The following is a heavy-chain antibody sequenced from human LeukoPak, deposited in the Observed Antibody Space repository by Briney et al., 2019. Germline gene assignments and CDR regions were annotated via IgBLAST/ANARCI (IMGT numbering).Heavy chain of an antibody. J-gene: IGHJ3*02. Sequence: GGSLRLSCAASGFTFDDYAMHWVRQAPGKGLEWVSGISWNSGSIGYADSVKGRFTISRDNAKNTLYLQMNSLRADDTAIYYCVRDYGFDIWGQGQWSPSLQ. CDR2: ISWNSGSI. CDR1: GFTFDDYA. CDR3: VRDYGFDI. V-gene: IGHV3-9*01.